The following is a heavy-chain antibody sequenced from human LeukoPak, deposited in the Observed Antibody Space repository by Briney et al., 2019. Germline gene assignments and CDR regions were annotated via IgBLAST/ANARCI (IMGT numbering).Heavy chain of an antibody. CDR2: IDPSGGST. D-gene: IGHD3-10*01. CDR1: GYIITNYY. V-gene: IGHV1-46*01. J-gene: IGHJ4*02. Sequence: ASVKVSCKASGYIITNYYMHWVRQAPGQGLEWMGTIDPSGGSTTYAQKFQGRVTMTRDTSTSTVYMELSSLRSEDTAVYYCARDYGSAYYRAPRHWGQGTLVTGSS. CDR3: ARDYGSAYYRAPRH.